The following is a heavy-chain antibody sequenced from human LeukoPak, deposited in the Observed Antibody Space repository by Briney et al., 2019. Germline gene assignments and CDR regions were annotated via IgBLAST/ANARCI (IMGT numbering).Heavy chain of an antibody. J-gene: IGHJ4*02. CDR1: GFTFSSYW. Sequence: GGSLRLSCAASGFTFSSYWMHWVRQAPGKGLVWVSRINSDGSSTSYADSVKGRFTISRDNAKNTLYLQMNSLRAEDTAVYYCARGSVPKQYDFWTPDYWGQGTLVTVSS. CDR2: INSDGSST. CDR3: ARGSVPKQYDFWTPDY. V-gene: IGHV3-74*01. D-gene: IGHD3-3*01.